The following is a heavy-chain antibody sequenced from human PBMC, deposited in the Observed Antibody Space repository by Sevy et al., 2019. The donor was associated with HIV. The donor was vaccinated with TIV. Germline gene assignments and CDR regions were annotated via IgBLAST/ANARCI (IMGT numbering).Heavy chain of an antibody. CDR3: GREKPQPYYDILTGYYKGPFDY. V-gene: IGHV3-30-3*01. Sequence: GGSLRLSCAASGFTFSSYAMHWVRQAPGKGLEWVAVISYDGSNKYYADSVKGRFTISRDNSKNTLYLQMNSLRAEDTAVYYCGREKPQPYYDILTGYYKGPFDYWGQGTLVTVSS. CDR1: GFTFSSYA. CDR2: ISYDGSNK. J-gene: IGHJ4*02. D-gene: IGHD3-9*01.